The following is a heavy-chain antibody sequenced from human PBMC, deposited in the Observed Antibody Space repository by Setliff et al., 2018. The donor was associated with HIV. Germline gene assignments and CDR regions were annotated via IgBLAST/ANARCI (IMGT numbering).Heavy chain of an antibody. Sequence: SETLSLTCSVSGGSLSSGSHYCTWLRQAAGKGLEWIGHFYTSGTTNYNPSLESRVTISVDTSKNQFSLRLSSVTAADAAVYYCGTAMYYYYGLDVWGQGIRVTVSS. J-gene: IGHJ6*02. CDR1: GGSLSSGSHY. CDR3: GTAMYYYYGLDV. V-gene: IGHV4-61*09. D-gene: IGHD2-2*01. CDR2: FYTSGTT.